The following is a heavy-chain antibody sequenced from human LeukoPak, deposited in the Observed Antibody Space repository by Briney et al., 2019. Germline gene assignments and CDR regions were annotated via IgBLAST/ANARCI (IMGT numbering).Heavy chain of an antibody. CDR3: ARDWGIAARPVPLDY. V-gene: IGHV3-7*01. D-gene: IGHD6-6*01. Sequence: PGGSLRLSCAASGFTFSSYWMSWVRQAPGKGLEWVANIKQDGSEKYYVDSVKGRFTISRDNAKNSLYLQMNSLRAEDTAVYYCARDWGIAARPVPLDYWGQGTLVTVSP. CDR1: GFTFSSYW. CDR2: IKQDGSEK. J-gene: IGHJ4*02.